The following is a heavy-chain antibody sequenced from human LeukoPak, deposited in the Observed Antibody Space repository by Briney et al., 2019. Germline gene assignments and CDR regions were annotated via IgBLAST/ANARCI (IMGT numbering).Heavy chain of an antibody. Sequence: GASVKVSCKASGGTFSSYAISWVRQAPGQGLEWMGRIIPIFGTANYAQKFQGRVTITTDESTSTAYMELSSLRSEDTAVYYCASTTGTTTFNWFDPWGQGTLVTVSS. CDR2: IIPIFGTA. V-gene: IGHV1-69*05. CDR3: ASTTGTTTFNWFDP. CDR1: GGTFSSYA. D-gene: IGHD1-1*01. J-gene: IGHJ5*02.